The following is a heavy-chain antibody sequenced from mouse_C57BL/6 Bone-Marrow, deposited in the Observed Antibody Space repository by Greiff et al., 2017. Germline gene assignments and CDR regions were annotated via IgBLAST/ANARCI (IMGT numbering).Heavy chain of an antibody. CDR3: ASGLYYFDY. CDR1: GYTFTSYG. J-gene: IGHJ2*01. Sequence: VQGVESGAELARPGASVKLSCKASGYTFTSYGISWVKQRTGQGLEWIGEIYPRSGNTYYNEKFKGKATLTADKSSSTAYMELRSLTSEDSAVYFCASGLYYFDYWGQGTTLTVSS. V-gene: IGHV1-81*01. CDR2: IYPRSGNT.